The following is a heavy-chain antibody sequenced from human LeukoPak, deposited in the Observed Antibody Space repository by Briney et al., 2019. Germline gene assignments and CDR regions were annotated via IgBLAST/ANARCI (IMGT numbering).Heavy chain of an antibody. CDR2: IYHSGST. J-gene: IGHJ6*03. Sequence: PSGTLSLTCAVSGGSISSSNWWSWVRQPPGQGLEWIGEIYHSGSTNYNPSLKSRVTISVDKSKNQFSLKLSSVTAADTAVYYCARTGGSYAGEYYYYMDVWGKGTTVTVSS. CDR3: ARTGGSYAGEYYYYMDV. D-gene: IGHD1-26*01. V-gene: IGHV4-4*02. CDR1: GGSISSSNW.